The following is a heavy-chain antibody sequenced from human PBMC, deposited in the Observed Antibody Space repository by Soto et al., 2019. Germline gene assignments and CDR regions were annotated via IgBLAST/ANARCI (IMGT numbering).Heavy chain of an antibody. V-gene: IGHV1-3*01. Sequence: ASVKVSCKASGYIFTSYPIHWVRQAPGQRLEWMGWINAGNGNTKYSQKFQGRVTITRDTSASTAYMELSSLRSEDTAVYYCARGVPALPYGSGAYYYYGMDVWGQGTTVTVSS. D-gene: IGHD3-10*01. CDR3: ARGVPALPYGSGAYYYYGMDV. CDR1: GYIFTSYP. J-gene: IGHJ6*02. CDR2: INAGNGNT.